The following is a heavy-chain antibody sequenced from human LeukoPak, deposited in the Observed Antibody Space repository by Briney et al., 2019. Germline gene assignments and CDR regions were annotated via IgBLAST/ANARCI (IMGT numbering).Heavy chain of an antibody. CDR2: IIPIFGTA. D-gene: IGHD4-17*01. Sequence: SVKVSCKASGGTFSSYAISWVRQAPGQGLEWMGGIIPIFGTANYAQKFQGRVAITTDESTSTAYMELSSLRSEDTAVYYCARGHTVTDDYYFDYWGQGTLVTVSS. V-gene: IGHV1-69*05. CDR3: ARGHTVTDDYYFDY. CDR1: GGTFSSYA. J-gene: IGHJ4*02.